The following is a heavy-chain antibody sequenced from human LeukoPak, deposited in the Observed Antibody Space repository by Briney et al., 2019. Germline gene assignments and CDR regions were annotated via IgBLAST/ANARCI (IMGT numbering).Heavy chain of an antibody. V-gene: IGHV1-69*05. CDR1: GGTFSSYA. CDR3: ARDRDSSGWEFQH. CDR2: IIPIFGTA. J-gene: IGHJ1*01. Sequence: SVKVSCKASGGTFSSYAISWVRQAPGQGLEWMGRIIPIFGTANYAQKFQGRVTITTDESTSTAYMELSSLRSEDTAVYYCARDRDSSGWEFQHWGQGPLVTVSS. D-gene: IGHD3-22*01.